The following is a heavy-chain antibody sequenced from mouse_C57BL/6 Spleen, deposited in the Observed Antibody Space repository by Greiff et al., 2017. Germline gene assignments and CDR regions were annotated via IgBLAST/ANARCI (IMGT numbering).Heavy chain of an antibody. CDR2: IRNKANGYTT. CDR1: GFTFTDYY. J-gene: IGHJ4*01. D-gene: IGHD2-1*01. V-gene: IGHV7-3*01. Sequence: EVQRVESGGGLVQPGGSLSLSCAASGFTFTDYYMSWVRQPPGKALEWLGFIRNKANGYTTEYSASVKGRFTISRDNSQSILYLQLNALRAEDSATYYCARYSYGNYSDDAMDYWGQGTSVTVSA. CDR3: ARYSYGNYSDDAMDY.